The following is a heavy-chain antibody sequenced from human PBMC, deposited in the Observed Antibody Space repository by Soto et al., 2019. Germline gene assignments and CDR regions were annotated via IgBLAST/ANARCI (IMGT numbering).Heavy chain of an antibody. CDR2: ISSDGSNK. Sequence: QVQLVESGGGVVQPGRSLSLSCAASGFTFTTYGMHWVRQAPGKGLEWVAVISSDGSNKNYADSVKGRFTISRDNHKYTLHLQMNCLRPEDTAVYYCAKDGIAYCTYFGSWGQGTLVTVSS. CDR3: AKDGIAYCTYFGS. V-gene: IGHV3-30*18. J-gene: IGHJ4*02. D-gene: IGHD2-21*01. CDR1: GFTFTTYG.